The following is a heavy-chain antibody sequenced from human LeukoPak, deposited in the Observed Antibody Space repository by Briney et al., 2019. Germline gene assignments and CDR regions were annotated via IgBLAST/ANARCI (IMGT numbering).Heavy chain of an antibody. CDR1: GFTFSSYA. CDR2: ISYDGSNK. V-gene: IGHV3-30*04. J-gene: IGHJ4*02. D-gene: IGHD4-17*01. CDR3: AKSHTVTSWRYYFDY. Sequence: GRSLRLSCAASGFTFSSYAMHWVRQAPGKGLEWVAVISYDGSNKYYADSVKGRFTISRDNSKNTLYLQMNSLRAEDTAVYYCAKSHTVTSWRYYFDYWGQGTLVTVSS.